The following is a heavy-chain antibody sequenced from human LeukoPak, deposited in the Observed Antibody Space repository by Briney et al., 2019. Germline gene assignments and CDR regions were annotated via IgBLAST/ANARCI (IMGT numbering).Heavy chain of an antibody. CDR3: AKDRVQLWFWDFDY. CDR2: ISGSGGST. Sequence: GGSLRFSCAASGFTFSSYAMSWVRQAPGKGREWVSAISGSGGSTYYADSVKGRFTISRDNSKNTLYLQMNSLRAEDTAVYYCAKDRVQLWFWDFDYWGQGTLVTVSS. V-gene: IGHV3-23*01. J-gene: IGHJ4*02. CDR1: GFTFSSYA. D-gene: IGHD5-18*01.